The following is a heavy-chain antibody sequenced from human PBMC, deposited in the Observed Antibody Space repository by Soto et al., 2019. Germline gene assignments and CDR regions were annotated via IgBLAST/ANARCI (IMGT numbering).Heavy chain of an antibody. V-gene: IGHV3-74*01. CDR2: INSDGSST. J-gene: IGHJ6*02. CDR3: ARGSGWYYYYYYGMDV. Sequence: HPGGSLRLSCAASGFTFSSYWMHWVRQAPGKGLVWVSRINSDGSSTSYADSVKGRFTISRDNAKNTLYLQMNSLRAEDTAVYYCARGSGWYYYYYYGMDVWGQGTTVTVSS. CDR1: GFTFSSYW. D-gene: IGHD6-19*01.